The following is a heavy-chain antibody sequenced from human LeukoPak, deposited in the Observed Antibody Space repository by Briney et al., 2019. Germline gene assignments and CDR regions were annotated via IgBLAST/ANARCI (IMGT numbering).Heavy chain of an antibody. CDR2: IYFSGGT. CDR3: ARGDYDILTAFDY. Sequence: PSETLSLTCTVSGGSISSYYWSWIRQPPGKGLEWIGYIYFSGGTYYNPSLKSRVTISVDTSKSQFSLKLSSVTAADTAVYYCARGDYDILTAFDYWGQGTLVTVSS. CDR1: GGSISSYY. D-gene: IGHD3-9*01. V-gene: IGHV4-59*12. J-gene: IGHJ4*02.